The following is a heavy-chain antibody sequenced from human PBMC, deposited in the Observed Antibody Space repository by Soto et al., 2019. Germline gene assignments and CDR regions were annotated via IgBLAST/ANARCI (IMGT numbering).Heavy chain of an antibody. CDR2: IIPIFGTA. D-gene: IGHD2-2*01. Sequence: QVQLVQSGAEVKKPGSSVKVSCKASGGTFSSYAISWVRQAPGQGLEWMGGIIPIFGTANYAQKFQGRVTITADESTSTAYMELSSLRSEDTAVYYCATGYCISTSCYYYGMDVRGQGTTVTVSS. J-gene: IGHJ6*02. V-gene: IGHV1-69*12. CDR1: GGTFSSYA. CDR3: ATGYCISTSCYYYGMDV.